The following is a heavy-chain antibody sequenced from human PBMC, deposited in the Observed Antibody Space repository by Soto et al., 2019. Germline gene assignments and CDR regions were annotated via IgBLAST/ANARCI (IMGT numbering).Heavy chain of an antibody. D-gene: IGHD2-2*03. CDR1: GGSISSSTYY. CDR3: ARHVRAGYCRYTTCPLGFFDF. V-gene: IGHV4-39*01. Sequence: SETLSLTCTVSGGSISSSTYYWGWIRQPPGKGLGWIGSIYYTGNTYYSPSLQSRVTISVDTSKNQFSLKLSSVTAADTAIYYCARHVRAGYCRYTTCPLGFFDFWGQGALVTVSS. J-gene: IGHJ4*02. CDR2: IYYTGNT.